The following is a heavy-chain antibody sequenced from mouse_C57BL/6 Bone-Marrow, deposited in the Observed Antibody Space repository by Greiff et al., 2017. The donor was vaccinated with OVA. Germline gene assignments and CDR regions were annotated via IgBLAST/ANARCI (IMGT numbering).Heavy chain of an antibody. D-gene: IGHD2-4*01. Sequence: QVQLKESGAELARPGASVKLSCKASGYTFTSYGISWVKQRTGQGLEWIGEIYPRSGNTYYNEKFKGKATLTADKSSSTAYMELRSLTSEDSAVYFCARFIDYDLYWYFDVWGTGTTVTVSS. J-gene: IGHJ1*03. CDR1: GYTFTSYG. CDR3: ARFIDYDLYWYFDV. CDR2: IYPRSGNT. V-gene: IGHV1-81*01.